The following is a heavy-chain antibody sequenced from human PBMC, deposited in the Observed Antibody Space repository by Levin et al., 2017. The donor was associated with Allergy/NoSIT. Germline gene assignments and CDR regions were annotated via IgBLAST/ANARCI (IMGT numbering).Heavy chain of an antibody. J-gene: IGHJ4*02. CDR3: AKAGNGWYFDY. V-gene: IGHV7-4-1*02. CDR1: GYTFTKYA. Sequence: ASVKVSCKASGYTFTKYAMNWVRQAPGQGLEWMGRINTDTGNPTYAQGFTGRFVFSLDTSVTTAYLQISSLKAEDTAVYYCAKAGNGWYFDYWGQGTLVTVSS. CDR2: INTDTGNP. D-gene: IGHD6-19*01.